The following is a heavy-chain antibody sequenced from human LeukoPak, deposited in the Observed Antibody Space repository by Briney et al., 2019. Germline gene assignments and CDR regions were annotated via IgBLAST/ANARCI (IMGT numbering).Heavy chain of an antibody. CDR3: ARRRWLYIAAAGFDY. V-gene: IGHV4-39*07. J-gene: IGHJ4*02. D-gene: IGHD6-13*01. CDR1: GGSISSSSYY. CDR2: IYYSGST. Sequence: PSETLSLTCTASGGSISSSSYYWGWIRQPPGKGLEWIGSIYYSGSTYYNPSLKSRVTISVDTSKNQFSLKLSSVTAADTAVYYCARRRWLYIAAAGFDYWGQGTLVTVSS.